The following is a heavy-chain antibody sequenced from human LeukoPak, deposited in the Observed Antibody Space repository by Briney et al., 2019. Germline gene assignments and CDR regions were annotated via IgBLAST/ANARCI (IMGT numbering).Heavy chain of an antibody. J-gene: IGHJ4*02. CDR2: IYYSRNT. CDR3: ARDSPTYCGGDCYFRYFDY. V-gene: IGHV4-59*01. Sequence: PADTLSLTCTVCGDSMRTYYCSWLRQPPGKGLKGLGYIYYSRNTNYNHSLKSRVTISLGTSKQQFSLTLGSLAAACAAVYSCARDSPTYCGGDCYFRYFDYWGERTLVTVSS. D-gene: IGHD2-21*02. CDR1: GDSMRTYY.